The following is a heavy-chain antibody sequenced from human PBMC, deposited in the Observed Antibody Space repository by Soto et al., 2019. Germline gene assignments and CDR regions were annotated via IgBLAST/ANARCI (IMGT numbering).Heavy chain of an antibody. CDR1: GFTFTGFS. V-gene: IGHV3-21*06. CDR3: ARESEDLTSNFDD. Sequence: AXPRDSAASGFTFTGFSMKWDLQAPGKGLEWVSSISSTTNYIYYGDSMKGRFTISRDNAKNSLYLEMNSLRAEDTAVYYCARESEDLTSNFDDWGQGTLGTFSA. CDR2: ISSTTNYI. J-gene: IGHJ4*02.